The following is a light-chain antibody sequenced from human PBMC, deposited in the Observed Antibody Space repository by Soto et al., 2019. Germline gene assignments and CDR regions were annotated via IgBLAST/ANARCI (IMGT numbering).Light chain of an antibody. Sequence: QSALAQPRSVSGSPGQSVTISCTATTNDFGTYKYVSWYQQHPDKAPKLMIYDVTKRPSGVPDRFSASKSDNTASLTISGLQPDDEAHYYCCSYAGTYNFVFGTGTKVTVL. CDR2: DVT. CDR3: CSYAGTYNFV. J-gene: IGLJ1*01. V-gene: IGLV2-11*01. CDR1: TNDFGTYKY.